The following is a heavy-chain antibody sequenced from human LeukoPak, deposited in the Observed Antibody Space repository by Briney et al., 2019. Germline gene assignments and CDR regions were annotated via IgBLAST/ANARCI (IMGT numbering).Heavy chain of an antibody. CDR2: ISAYNGNT. CDR1: GYTFTSYG. V-gene: IGHV1-18*01. CDR3: ARETTYYDFWSSAYYYYYMDV. Sequence: ASVTVSCKASGYTFTSYGISWVRQAPGQGLEWMGWISAYNGNTNYAQKLQGRVTMTTDTSTSTAYMELRSLRSDDTAVYYCARETTYYDFWSSAYYYYYMDVWGKGTAVTVSS. D-gene: IGHD3-3*01. J-gene: IGHJ6*03.